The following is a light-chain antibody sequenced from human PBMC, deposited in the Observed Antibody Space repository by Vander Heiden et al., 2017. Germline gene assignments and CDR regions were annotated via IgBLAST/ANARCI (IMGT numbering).Light chain of an antibody. J-gene: IGKJ5*01. V-gene: IGKV1-39*01. Sequence: DIQMTQSPSSLSASVGDRVTITCRASQSISSYLNWYQQKPGKAPKLLIYAASSLQCGVPSRFSGSGSGTDFTLTISSLQPEDFATYYCQQSYSTPPKAFGQGTRLEIK. CDR2: AAS. CDR1: QSISSY. CDR3: QQSYSTPPKA.